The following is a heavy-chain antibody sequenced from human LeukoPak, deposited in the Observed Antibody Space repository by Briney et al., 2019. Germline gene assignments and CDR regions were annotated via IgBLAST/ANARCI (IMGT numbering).Heavy chain of an antibody. CDR3: AGYSGYDDGGDY. V-gene: IGHV3-30*03. CDR1: GFTFSRFG. CDR2: ISYDGRYK. J-gene: IGHJ4*02. D-gene: IGHD5-12*01. Sequence: GRSLRLSCAASGFTFSRFGMHWVRQAPGKGLEWVAEISYDGRYKNYIESVKGRFTIARDNSENTLYLQMDSLRGEDTAVYYCAGYSGYDDGGDYWGQGTLVTVSS.